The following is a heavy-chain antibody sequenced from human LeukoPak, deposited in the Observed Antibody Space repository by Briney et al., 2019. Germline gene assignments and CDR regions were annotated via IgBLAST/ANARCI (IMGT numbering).Heavy chain of an antibody. Sequence: SETLSLTCAVSGGSISSSNWWSWVGQPPGKGLEWIGEIYHSGSTNYNPSLKSRVTISVDKSKNQFSLKLSSVTAADTAVYYCARVRIQLLLYHGWFDPWGQGTLVTVSS. CDR1: GGSISSSNW. D-gene: IGHD5-18*01. V-gene: IGHV4-4*02. CDR2: IYHSGST. J-gene: IGHJ5*02. CDR3: ARVRIQLLLYHGWFDP.